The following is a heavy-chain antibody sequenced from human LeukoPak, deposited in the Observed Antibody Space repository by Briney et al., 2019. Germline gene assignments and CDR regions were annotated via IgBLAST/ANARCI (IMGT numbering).Heavy chain of an antibody. V-gene: IGHV1-2*02. J-gene: IGHJ5*02. CDR3: ARDYGSGSHNWFDP. CDR2: INPNSGGT. Sequence: ASVKVSCKASGYTFTDYYMHWVRQAPGQGLEWMGWINPNSGGTNYAQTFQGRVTMTRDTSISTAYMELSRLRSDDTAVYYCARDYGSGSHNWFDPWGQGTLVTVSS. CDR1: GYTFTDYY. D-gene: IGHD3-10*01.